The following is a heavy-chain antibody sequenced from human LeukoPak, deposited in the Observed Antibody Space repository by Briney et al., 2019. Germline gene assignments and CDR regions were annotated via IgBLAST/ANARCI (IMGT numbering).Heavy chain of an antibody. J-gene: IGHJ4*02. CDR3: AKAPVTTCRGAYCYPFDY. D-gene: IGHD2-21*01. Sequence: GGSLRLSWAASGFTFSNYWMPWFRQAPGKGLVWVSRINSDGINTSYADSVKGRFTISRDSSKNTLFLQMNRLRPEDAAVYYCAKAPVTTCRGAYCYPFDYWGQGTLVTVSS. V-gene: IGHV3-74*01. CDR2: INSDGINT. CDR1: GFTFSNYW.